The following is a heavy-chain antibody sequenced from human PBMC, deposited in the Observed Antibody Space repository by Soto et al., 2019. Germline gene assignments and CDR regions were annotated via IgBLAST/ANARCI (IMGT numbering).Heavy chain of an antibody. Sequence: PGESLKISCKGSGYSFAGYWITWVRQKPGKGLEWMGRIDPSDSQTYYSPSFRGHVTISATKSITTVFLQWSSLRASDTAMYYCVRQIYDSDIGPNSQNYIDSWGQGTLATVSS. V-gene: IGHV5-10-1*01. J-gene: IGHJ4*02. CDR3: VRQIYDSDIGPNSQNYIDS. CDR2: IDPSDSQT. CDR1: GYSFAGYW. D-gene: IGHD3-22*01.